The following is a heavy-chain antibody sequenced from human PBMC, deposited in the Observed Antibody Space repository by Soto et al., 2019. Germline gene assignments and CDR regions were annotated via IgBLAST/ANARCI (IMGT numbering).Heavy chain of an antibody. CDR3: ARETGYSYAGFDY. CDR1: GFTFSSYS. CDR2: ISSSSSYI. J-gene: IGHJ4*01. D-gene: IGHD5-18*01. Sequence: EVQRVESGGGLVKPGGSLRLSCAASGFTFSSYSMNWVRQAPGKGLEWVSSISSSSSYIYYADSVKGRFTISRDNAKNSLYLQRNSLRAEDTAVYYCARETGYSYAGFDYWGHGTLVTVSS. V-gene: IGHV3-21*01.